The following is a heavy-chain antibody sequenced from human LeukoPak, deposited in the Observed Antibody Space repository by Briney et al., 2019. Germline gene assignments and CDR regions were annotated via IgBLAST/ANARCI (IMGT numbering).Heavy chain of an antibody. CDR3: ARDQVVNNYFDY. D-gene: IGHD4-23*01. Sequence: PGGSLRLSCAASGFTFSNAWMSWVRQAPGKGLEWVAVISYDGSNKYYVDSVKGRFTISRDNSKNTLYLQMNSLRAEDTAVYYCARDQVVNNYFDYWGQGTLVTVSS. CDR1: GFTFSNAW. V-gene: IGHV3-30*03. CDR2: ISYDGSNK. J-gene: IGHJ4*02.